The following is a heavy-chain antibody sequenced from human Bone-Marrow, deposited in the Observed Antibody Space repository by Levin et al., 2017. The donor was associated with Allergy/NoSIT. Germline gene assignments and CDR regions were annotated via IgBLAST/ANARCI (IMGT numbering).Heavy chain of an antibody. CDR1: GFTFSSYG. J-gene: IGHJ6*02. Sequence: GGSLRLSCAASGFTFSSYGMHWVRQAPGKGLEWVAVIWYDGSNKYYADSVKGRFTISRDNSKNTLYLQMNSLRAEDTAVYYCARGCRTRGYSSGCDYYYYGMDVWGQGTTVTVSS. D-gene: IGHD6-19*01. CDR3: ARGCRTRGYSSGCDYYYYGMDV. CDR2: IWYDGSNK. V-gene: IGHV3-33*01.